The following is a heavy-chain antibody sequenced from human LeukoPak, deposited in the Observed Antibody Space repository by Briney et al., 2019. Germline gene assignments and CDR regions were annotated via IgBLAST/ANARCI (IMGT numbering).Heavy chain of an antibody. CDR1: GGSISSYY. Sequence: SETLSLTSTVSGGSISSYYWSWIRQPAGKGLEWIGRIYTGGSTNYNPSLKSRVTMSVDTSKNQFSLKLSSVTAADTAVYYCARESWVYCSSTSCSWFDPWGQGTLVTVSS. D-gene: IGHD2-2*01. J-gene: IGHJ5*02. CDR3: ARESWVYCSSTSCSWFDP. V-gene: IGHV4-4*07. CDR2: IYTGGST.